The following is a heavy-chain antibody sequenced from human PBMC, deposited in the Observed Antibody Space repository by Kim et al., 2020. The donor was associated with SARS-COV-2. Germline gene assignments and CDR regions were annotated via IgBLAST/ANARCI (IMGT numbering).Heavy chain of an antibody. CDR1: GGSFSGYY. CDR2: INHSGST. CDR3: ARGGRLRFLE. J-gene: IGHJ4*02. Sequence: SETLSLTCAVYGGSFSGYYWSWIRQPPGKGLEWIGEINHSGSTNYNPSLKSRVTISVDTSKNQFSLKLSSVTAADTAVYYCARGGRLRFLEWSQGNLVT. V-gene: IGHV4-34*01. D-gene: IGHD3-3*01.